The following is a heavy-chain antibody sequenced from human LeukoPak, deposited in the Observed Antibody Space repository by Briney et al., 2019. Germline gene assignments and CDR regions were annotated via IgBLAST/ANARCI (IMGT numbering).Heavy chain of an antibody. V-gene: IGHV3-21*01. J-gene: IGHJ4*02. CDR3: ARGSRAGSGGSCSDY. CDR2: TSSSSSYI. D-gene: IGHD2-15*01. CDR1: GFTFSSYS. Sequence: GGSLRLSCAASGFTFSSYSMNWVRQAPGKGLEWVSSTSSSSSYIYYADSVKGRFTISRDNAKNSLYLQMNSLRAEDTAVYYCARGSRAGSGGSCSDYWGQGTLVTVSS.